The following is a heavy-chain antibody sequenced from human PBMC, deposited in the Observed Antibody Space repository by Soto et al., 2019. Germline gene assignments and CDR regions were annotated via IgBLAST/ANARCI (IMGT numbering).Heavy chain of an antibody. D-gene: IGHD1-26*01. CDR2: IFAAGTTI. Sequence: WGCLRLSCVASGFTFSSDSMVWVRQAAGKGLEWVSYIFAAGTTIYYADSVKGRFTVSRDNAQNSLFLLMSSLRVEDTATYFWARYRVWAIDYWGMGTRVTVSS. V-gene: IGHV3-48*03. J-gene: IGHJ4*02. CDR1: GFTFSSDS. CDR3: ARYRVWAIDY.